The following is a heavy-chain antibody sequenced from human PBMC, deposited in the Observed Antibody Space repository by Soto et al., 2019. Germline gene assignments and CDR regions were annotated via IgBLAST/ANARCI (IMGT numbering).Heavy chain of an antibody. Sequence: GGSLRLSCAASGFTFSSYAMHWVRQAPGKGLEWVAVISYDGSNKYYADSVKGRFTISRDNSKNTLYLQMNSLRAEDTAVYYCARDRVHSDPDYDFWSGYPDYWGQGTLVTVSS. CDR2: ISYDGSNK. CDR1: GFTFSSYA. V-gene: IGHV3-30-3*01. CDR3: ARDRVHSDPDYDFWSGYPDY. D-gene: IGHD3-3*01. J-gene: IGHJ4*02.